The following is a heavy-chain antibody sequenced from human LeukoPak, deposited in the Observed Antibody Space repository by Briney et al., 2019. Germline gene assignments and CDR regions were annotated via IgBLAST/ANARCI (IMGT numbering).Heavy chain of an antibody. D-gene: IGHD5-18*01. V-gene: IGHV1-18*01. CDR1: GYTFTSYG. J-gene: IGHJ4*02. CDR3: ARESGYSYVYGYDY. CDR2: VSAYNGNT. Sequence: ASVKVSCKASGYTFTSYGISWVRQAPGQGLEWMGRVSAYNGNTNYAQKLQGRVTMTTDTSTSTAYMELRSLRSDDTAVYYCARESGYSYVYGYDYWGQGTLVTVSS.